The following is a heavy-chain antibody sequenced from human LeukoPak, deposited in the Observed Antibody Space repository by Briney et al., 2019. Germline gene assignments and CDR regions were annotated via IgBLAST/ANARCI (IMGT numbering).Heavy chain of an antibody. D-gene: IGHD3-22*01. V-gene: IGHV3-30*19. Sequence: GGSLRLSCETAGFTFSSYVMHWVRRTPGKGLEWVAVISFDGSDRYYADSVKGRFTISRDSSKNTLYLQMNSLRAGDTAVYYCARPSRPHYYDATDYSYYFDSWGQGTLVTVSS. CDR2: ISFDGSDR. CDR1: GFTFSSYV. CDR3: ARPSRPHYYDATDYSYYFDS. J-gene: IGHJ4*02.